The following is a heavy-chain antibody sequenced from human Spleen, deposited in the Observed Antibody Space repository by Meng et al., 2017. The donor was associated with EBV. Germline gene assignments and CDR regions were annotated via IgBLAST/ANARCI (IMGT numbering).Heavy chain of an antibody. V-gene: IGHV4-39*01. CDR1: GASISSFYY. Sequence: QLRGAAPGKVKPSGTPSLPCTAPGASISSFYYWGWIRQPPGRGLEWIGSVHYTGSTYYSPSLKSRVTVSVDTSKNQFSLRLTSVTAADTAVYYCARPFPSWQSPRLDPFGAWGQGTLVTVSS. CDR3: ARPFPSWQSPRLDPFGA. D-gene: IGHD6-19*01. J-gene: IGHJ5*02. CDR2: VHYTGST.